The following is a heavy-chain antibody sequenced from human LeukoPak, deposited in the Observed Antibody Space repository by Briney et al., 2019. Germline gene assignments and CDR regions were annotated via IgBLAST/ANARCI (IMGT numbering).Heavy chain of an antibody. Sequence: GGSLRLSCAASGFTFSSYAMSWVRQAPGKGLEWVSAISGSGGSTYYADSVKGRFTISRGNSKNTLYLQMNSLRAEDTAVYYCAKGGEYYYDSSGYYDHFDYWGQGTLVTVSS. CDR1: GFTFSSYA. V-gene: IGHV3-23*01. CDR3: AKGGEYYYDSSGYYDHFDY. D-gene: IGHD3-22*01. J-gene: IGHJ4*02. CDR2: ISGSGGST.